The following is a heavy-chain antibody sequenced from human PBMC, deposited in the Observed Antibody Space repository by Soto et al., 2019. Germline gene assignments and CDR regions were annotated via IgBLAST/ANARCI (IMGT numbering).Heavy chain of an antibody. V-gene: IGHV3-23*01. CDR3: AKFLGFSSGGSWYSHVADY. J-gene: IGHJ4*02. CDR2: IDGGGTT. Sequence: EVHLWESGGDLVQPGGSLRVSCVGSGYTFSSRAMSWVRQAPGKGLEWVSGIDGGGTTDYADSVKGRFTISSDNSQDTWYLQMNSLRAEDTAVYYCAKFLGFSSGGSWYSHVADYWGQGTLVTVSS. D-gene: IGHD2-8*02. CDR1: GYTFSSRA.